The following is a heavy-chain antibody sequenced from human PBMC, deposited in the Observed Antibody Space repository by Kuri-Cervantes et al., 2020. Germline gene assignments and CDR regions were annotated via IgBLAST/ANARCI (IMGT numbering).Heavy chain of an antibody. D-gene: IGHD6-13*01. CDR3: ARGGAAAGTTRAAGWFDP. CDR2: INPNSGGT. V-gene: IGHV1-2*04. J-gene: IGHJ5*02. Sequence: ASVKVSCKASGYTFTSYYMHWVRQAPGQGLEWMGWINPNSGGTNYAQKFQGWVTMTRDTSISTAYMELSRLRSDDTAVYYCARGGAAAGTTRAAGWFDPWGQGTLVTVSS. CDR1: GYTFTSYY.